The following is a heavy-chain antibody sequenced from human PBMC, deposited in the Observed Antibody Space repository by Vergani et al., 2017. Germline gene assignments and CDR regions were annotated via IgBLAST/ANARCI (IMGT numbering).Heavy chain of an antibody. CDR1: GGSISSGGYY. Sequence: QVQLQESGPGLVKPSQTLSLTCTVSGGSISSGGYYWSWIRQHPGKGLEWIGYIYYSGSTYYNPSLKSRVTISVDTSKNQFSLKLSSVTASDTAVYYCARGGFREYYFDYWGQGTLVTVSS. D-gene: IGHD3-16*01. CDR3: ARGGFREYYFDY. V-gene: IGHV4-31*03. J-gene: IGHJ4*02. CDR2: IYYSGST.